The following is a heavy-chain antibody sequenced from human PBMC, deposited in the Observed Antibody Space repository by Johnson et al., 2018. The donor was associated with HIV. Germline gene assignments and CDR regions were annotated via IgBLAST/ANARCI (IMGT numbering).Heavy chain of an antibody. CDR2: ISSSGNTM. CDR3: ARAPEVRGGDAFDI. CDR1: GFTFSSYG. V-gene: IGHV3-48*04. D-gene: IGHD3-10*01. Sequence: VQLVESGGGVVQPGRSLRLSCAASGFTFSSYGMHWVRQAPGKGLEWVSYISSSGNTMYYADSVKGRFTISRDNAKNSLYLQMNILRAEDTAVYYCARAPEVRGGDAFDIWGQGTMVTVSS. J-gene: IGHJ3*02.